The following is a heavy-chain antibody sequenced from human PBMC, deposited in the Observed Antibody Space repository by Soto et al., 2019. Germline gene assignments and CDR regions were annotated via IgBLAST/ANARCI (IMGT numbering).Heavy chain of an antibody. J-gene: IGHJ3*02. V-gene: IGHV1-2*02. Sequence: QENLVQSGAEVKRPGASVKVSCQASGYIFTGYYMHWVRQAPGQGLEWMGWINPNGGGTKYAEKFQGRVTMTRDTSINAAYLDLKSVTSVDTAVYYCARSAFGVTIGIGRAFDIWGQGTQVTVSS. CDR2: INPNGGGT. CDR1: GYIFTGYY. D-gene: IGHD3-16*01. CDR3: ARSAFGVTIGIGRAFDI.